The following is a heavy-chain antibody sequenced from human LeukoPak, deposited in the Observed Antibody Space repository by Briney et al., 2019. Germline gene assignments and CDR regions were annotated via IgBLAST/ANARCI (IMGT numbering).Heavy chain of an antibody. D-gene: IGHD2-15*01. CDR1: GGSFSGYY. CDR2: INYSGST. Sequence: SETLSLTCAVYGGSFSGYYWSWIRQPPGKGLEWIGEINYSGSTNYNPSLKSRVTISVDTSKNQFSLKLNSVTAADTAVYYCARDRYCSGRSCYGPPDYWGQGALVTVSS. J-gene: IGHJ4*02. CDR3: ARDRYCSGRSCYGPPDY. V-gene: IGHV4-34*01.